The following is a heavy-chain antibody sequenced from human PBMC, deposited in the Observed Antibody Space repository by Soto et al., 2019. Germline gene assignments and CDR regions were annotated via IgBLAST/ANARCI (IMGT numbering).Heavy chain of an antibody. J-gene: IGHJ3*01. CDR2: LYDLDGS. D-gene: IGHD1-1*01. V-gene: IGHV3-53*01. CDR1: GFTISGKKY. CDR3: ATWHEREHAYDV. Sequence: GGSLRLSCAAFGFTISGKKYVAWVRQAPGKGLEWVSALYDLDGSFYAASVKGRFTTSSDSSKTTVYLQMNDLSPDDTAVYYCATWHEREHAYDVWGQGTTVTVSS.